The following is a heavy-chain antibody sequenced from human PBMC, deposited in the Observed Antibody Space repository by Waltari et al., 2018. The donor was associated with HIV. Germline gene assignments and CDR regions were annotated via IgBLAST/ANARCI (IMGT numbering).Heavy chain of an antibody. CDR1: GFSLSTSGMR. V-gene: IGHV2-70*04. CDR3: ARIRVATSYFDY. Sequence: QVTLKESGPALVKPTQTLTLTCTFSGFSLSTSGMRVSWIRQPPGKALEWLARIDWDDDKFYSTSLKTRLTISKDTSKNQVVLTMTNMDPVDTATYYCARIRVATSYFDYWGQGTLVTVSS. D-gene: IGHD5-12*01. CDR2: IDWDDDK. J-gene: IGHJ4*02.